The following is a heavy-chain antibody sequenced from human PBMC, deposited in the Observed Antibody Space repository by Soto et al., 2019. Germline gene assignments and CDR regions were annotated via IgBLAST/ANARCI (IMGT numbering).Heavy chain of an antibody. CDR3: ARSGYSGYDPARYYYYYYMDV. D-gene: IGHD5-12*01. V-gene: IGHV1-18*01. CDR2: ISAYNGNT. CDR1: GYTFTSYG. Sequence: ASVKVSCKASGYTFTSYGISWVRQAPGQGLEWMGWISAYNGNTNYAQKLQGRVTMTTDTSTSTAYMELRGLRSDDTAVYYCARSGYSGYDPARYYYYYYMDVWGKGTTVTVSS. J-gene: IGHJ6*03.